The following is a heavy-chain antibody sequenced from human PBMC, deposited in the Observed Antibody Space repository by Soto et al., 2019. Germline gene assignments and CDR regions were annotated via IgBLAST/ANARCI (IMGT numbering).Heavy chain of an antibody. J-gene: IGHJ4*02. D-gene: IGHD6-13*01. V-gene: IGHV3-33*01. CDR1: GFTFSRNA. Sequence: ESGGGLVQPGRSLRLSCAASGFTFSRNAMHWVRQAPGKGLEWVALIWYDGNNEYYADSVKGRFTISRDNSMNTLYLQMNSLRAEDTAVYYCARDRAGAAAGVFDYWGQGTLVTVSS. CDR3: ARDRAGAAAGVFDY. CDR2: IWYDGNNE.